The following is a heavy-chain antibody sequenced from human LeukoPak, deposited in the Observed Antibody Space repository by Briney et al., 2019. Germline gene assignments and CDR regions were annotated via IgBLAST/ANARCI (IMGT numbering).Heavy chain of an antibody. CDR1: GYTFTCYY. CDR2: INPNSGGT. V-gene: IGHV1-2*06. D-gene: IGHD2-2*01. J-gene: IGHJ4*02. Sequence: GASVKVSCKASGYTFTCYYIHWVRQAPGQGLEWMGRINPNSGGTNYAQKFQGRVTMTRDTSISTAYMDLSGLTSDDTAVYYCASHTSCFPWGQGTLVTVSS. CDR3: ASHTSCFP.